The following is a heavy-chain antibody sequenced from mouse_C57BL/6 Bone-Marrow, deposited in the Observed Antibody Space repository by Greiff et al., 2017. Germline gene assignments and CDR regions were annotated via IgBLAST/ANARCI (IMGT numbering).Heavy chain of an antibody. D-gene: IGHD1-1*01. J-gene: IGHJ4*01. CDR3: ARTGVYYYGSSYAMDY. V-gene: IGHV1-69*01. CDR2: IDPSDSYT. Sequence: QVQLQQPGAELVMPGASVKLSCKASGYTFTSYWMHWVKQRPGQGLEWIGEIDPSDSYTNYNQKFKGKSTLTVDKSSSTAYMQLSSLTSEDSAVYYCARTGVYYYGSSYAMDYWGQETSGTVSS. CDR1: GYTFTSYW.